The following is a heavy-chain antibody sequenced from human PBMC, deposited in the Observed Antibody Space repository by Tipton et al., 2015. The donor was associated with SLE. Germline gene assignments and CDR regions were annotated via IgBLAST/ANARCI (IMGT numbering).Heavy chain of an antibody. CDR2: IYYSGST. D-gene: IGHD2-15*01. Sequence: TLSLTCTVSGGSISSYYWSWIRQPPGKGLEWIGYIYYSGSTNYNPSLKSRVTISVDTSKNQFSRKLSSVTAADTAVYYCARRLGGSGFDYWGQGTLVTVSS. CDR3: ARRLGGSGFDY. J-gene: IGHJ4*02. CDR1: GGSISSYY. V-gene: IGHV4-59*08.